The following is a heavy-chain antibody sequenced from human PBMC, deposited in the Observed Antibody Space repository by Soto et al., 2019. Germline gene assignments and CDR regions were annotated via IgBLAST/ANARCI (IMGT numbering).Heavy chain of an antibody. J-gene: IGHJ4*01. V-gene: IGHV1-3*05. Sequence: QVQLVQSGAVEKKPGASVKVSCKTSGYTFTTYGMHWVRQAPGQRPEWLGWINAGSGKTKYSQRFQGSVSITRDTSASTVYVVLSSLRSEDTAVYDCTVTTKTSYFDYWGHGTLVIVSS. CDR1: GYTFTTYG. D-gene: IGHD4-17*01. CDR3: TVTTKTSYFDY. CDR2: INAGSGKT.